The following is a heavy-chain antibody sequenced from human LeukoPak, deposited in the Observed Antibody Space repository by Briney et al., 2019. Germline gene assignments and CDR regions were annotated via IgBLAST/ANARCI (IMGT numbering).Heavy chain of an antibody. Sequence: ASVKVSCKASGYTLTSYDINWVRQATGQRLEWMGWMNPNSGRTGYAQNFQGRITITRNTSISTAYMQLSSLRSEDTAVYYCTRETSSMYFDCWGQGTLDAVSS. CDR3: TRETSSMYFDC. CDR2: MNPNSGRT. V-gene: IGHV1-8*01. CDR1: GYTLTSYD. J-gene: IGHJ4*02.